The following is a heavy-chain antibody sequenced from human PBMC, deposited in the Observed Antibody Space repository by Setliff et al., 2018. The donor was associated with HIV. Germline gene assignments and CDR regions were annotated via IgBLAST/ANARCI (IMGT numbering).Heavy chain of an antibody. CDR2: INPSSGST. CDR1: GYTFTSYY. CDR3: ARDRTARSWFDP. D-gene: IGHD6-25*01. J-gene: IGHJ5*02. V-gene: IGHV1-46*01. Sequence: ASVKVSCKASGYTFTSYYMHWVRQAPGQGLEWMGIINPSSGSTSYAQKFQGRVTMTRDTSTSTVHVELSSLRSEDTAVYYCARDRTARSWFDPWGQGTLVTVSS.